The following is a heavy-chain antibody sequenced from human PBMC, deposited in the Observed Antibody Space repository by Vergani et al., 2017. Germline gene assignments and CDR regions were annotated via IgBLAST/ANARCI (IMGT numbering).Heavy chain of an antibody. D-gene: IGHD1-26*01. CDR1: GFTFSNYA. J-gene: IGHJ3*02. CDR2: ISYDGRNK. Sequence: VQLLESGGGLVQPGGSLRLSCAASGFTFSNYAMHWVRQAPGKGLEWVAVISYDGRNKYYADSVKGRFTISRDNSKNTLYLQMNSLRAEDTAVYYCARDLQGATDAFDIWGQGTMVTVSS. CDR3: ARDLQGATDAFDI. V-gene: IGHV3-30*04.